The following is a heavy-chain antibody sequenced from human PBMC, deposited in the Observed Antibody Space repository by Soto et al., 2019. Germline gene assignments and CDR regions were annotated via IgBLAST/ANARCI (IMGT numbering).Heavy chain of an antibody. CDR3: ARGDRGGSGSPASYYYSGLDV. D-gene: IGHD3-10*01. J-gene: IGHJ6*02. Sequence: DVQLLESGGHLVQPGGSLRLSCAASGFTFSSYAMSWVRQAAGKGLEWVSSVSAGGDMTYYSDSVKGRFTISRDNSNNDLFLQMNSLRIEDTALYYCARGDRGGSGSPASYYYSGLDVWGQGTTVTVS. CDR2: VSAGGDMT. V-gene: IGHV3-23*01. CDR1: GFTFSSYA.